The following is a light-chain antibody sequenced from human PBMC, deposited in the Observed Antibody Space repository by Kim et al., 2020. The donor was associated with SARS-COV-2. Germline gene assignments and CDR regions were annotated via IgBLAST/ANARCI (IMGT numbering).Light chain of an antibody. Sequence: SYELTQPPSMSVAPGKTARITCEGDNIGSKSVHWYQQKPGQAPVLVVYDDRDRPSGIPERFSGSNSGTTATLTITKVEAGAEADYYCQVWDYNSDHVVFG. CDR1: NIGSKS. J-gene: IGLJ3*02. V-gene: IGLV3-21*03. CDR2: DDR. CDR3: QVWDYNSDHVV.